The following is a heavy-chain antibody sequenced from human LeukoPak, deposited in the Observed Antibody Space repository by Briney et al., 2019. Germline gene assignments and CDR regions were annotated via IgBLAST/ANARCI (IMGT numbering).Heavy chain of an antibody. D-gene: IGHD1-14*01. CDR2: IYYSGST. J-gene: IGHJ4*02. CDR3: ARGTVSEPLLPPTFDY. V-gene: IGHV4-59*01. CDR1: GGSISSYY. Sequence: SETLSLTCTVSGGSISSYYWSWIRQPPGKGLEWIGYIYYSGSTNYNPSLKSRVTISVDTSKNQFSLKLSSVTAADTAVYYCARGTVSEPLLPPTFDYWGQGTLVTVPS.